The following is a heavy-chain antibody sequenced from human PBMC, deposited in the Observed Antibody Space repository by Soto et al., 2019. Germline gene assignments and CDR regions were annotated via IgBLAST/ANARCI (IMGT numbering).Heavy chain of an antibody. V-gene: IGHV3-53*01. D-gene: IGHD1-1*01. J-gene: IGHJ3*01. CDR3: ATWHEREHAYDV. CDR1: GLTISGKTY. CDR2: LYDVDGS. Sequence: GGSLRLSCAAFGLTISGKTYVAWVRQAPGKGLEWVSGLYDVDGSFYADSVRGRFTTSSDSSKTTVYLQMKDLRPDDTAVYYCATWHEREHAYDVWGQGTTVTVSS.